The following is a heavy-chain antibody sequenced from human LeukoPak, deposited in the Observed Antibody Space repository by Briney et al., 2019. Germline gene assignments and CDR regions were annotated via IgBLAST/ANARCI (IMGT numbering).Heavy chain of an antibody. D-gene: IGHD3-10*01. CDR2: IYYSGNT. J-gene: IGHJ4*02. CDR1: GVSISSSNSY. Sequence: SETLSLTCTISGVSISSSNSYWGWIRQPPGKGLEWIGSIYYSGNTYYNASLKSQVSISIDTSKNQFSLRLTSVTAADTAVYYCARFTTIWFGESLNHFDYWGQGTLVTVSS. CDR3: ARFTTIWFGESLNHFDY. V-gene: IGHV4-39*01.